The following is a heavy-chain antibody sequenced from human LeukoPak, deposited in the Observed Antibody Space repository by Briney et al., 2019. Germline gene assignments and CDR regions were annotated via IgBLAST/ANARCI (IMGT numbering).Heavy chain of an antibody. CDR1: GGSISSYY. CDR3: ARYGGYGHY. J-gene: IGHJ4*02. Sequence: PSKTLSLTCTVSGGSISSYYWSWIRQPPGKGLEWIGYIYYSRSTNYNPHLKSRVTISVDTSKNQFSLKLSSVTAADTAVYYCARYGGYGHYWGQGTLVTVSS. CDR2: IYYSRST. D-gene: IGHD5-12*01. V-gene: IGHV4-59*01.